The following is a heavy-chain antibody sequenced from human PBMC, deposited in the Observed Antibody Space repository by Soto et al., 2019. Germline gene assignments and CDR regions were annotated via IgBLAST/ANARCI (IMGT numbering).Heavy chain of an antibody. V-gene: IGHV3-30-3*01. CDR3: ARDRIVAAAGPNYYYGMDV. CDR2: ISYDGSNK. Sequence: QVQLVESGGGVVQPGRSLRLSCAASGFTFSGYAMHWVRQAPGKGLEWVAVISYDGSNKYYADSVKGRLTISRDNSKNTLYLQMNSLRAEDTAVYYCARDRIVAAAGPNYYYGMDVWGQGTTVTVSS. J-gene: IGHJ6*02. D-gene: IGHD6-13*01. CDR1: GFTFSGYA.